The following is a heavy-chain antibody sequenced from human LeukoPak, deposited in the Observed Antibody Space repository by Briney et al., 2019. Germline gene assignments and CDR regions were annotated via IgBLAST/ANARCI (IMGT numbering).Heavy chain of an antibody. D-gene: IGHD3-22*01. Sequence: GGSLRLSCAASGFTFSNYAMSWVRQAPGKGLEWVSVISVSGGSTYYADSVKGRFTISRDNSKNTLYLQMNSLRAEDTAVCYCAKGDYYDSSGYYQVIFDYWGQGTLVTVSS. CDR1: GFTFSNYA. CDR3: AKGDYYDSSGYYQVIFDY. V-gene: IGHV3-23*01. CDR2: ISVSGGST. J-gene: IGHJ4*02.